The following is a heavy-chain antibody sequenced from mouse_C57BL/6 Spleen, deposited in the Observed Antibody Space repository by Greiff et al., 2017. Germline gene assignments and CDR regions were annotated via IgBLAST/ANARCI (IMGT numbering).Heavy chain of an antibody. Sequence: QVQLQQPGAELVKPGASVKLSCKASGYTFTSYWMHWVKQRPGRGLEWIGRIAPNSGGTKYNEKFKSKATLTVDKPSSTAYMQLSSLTSEDSAVYYCARSGYDLYFDYWGQGTTLTGSS. CDR2: IAPNSGGT. D-gene: IGHD2-4*01. CDR1: GYTFTSYW. J-gene: IGHJ2*01. V-gene: IGHV1-72*01. CDR3: ARSGYDLYFDY.